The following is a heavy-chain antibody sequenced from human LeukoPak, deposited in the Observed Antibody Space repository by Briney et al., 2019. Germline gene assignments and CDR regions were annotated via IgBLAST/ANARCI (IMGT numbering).Heavy chain of an antibody. V-gene: IGHV4-39*07. Sequence: SETLSLTCTVSGGPISSSSYYWGWIRQPPGKGLEWIGSIYYSGSTYYNPSLKSRVTISVDTSKNQFSLKLSSVTAADTAVYYCARRRGGDYGMYYYYYMDVWGKGTTVTVSS. CDR1: GGPISSSSYY. CDR3: ARRRGGDYGMYYYYYMDV. D-gene: IGHD4-17*01. J-gene: IGHJ6*03. CDR2: IYYSGST.